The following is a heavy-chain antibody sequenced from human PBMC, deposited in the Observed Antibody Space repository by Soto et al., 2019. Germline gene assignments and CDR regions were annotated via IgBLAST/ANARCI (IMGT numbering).Heavy chain of an antibody. J-gene: IGHJ5*01. Sequence: GGSLRLSCAASGFTFSSYGMHWVRQAPGKGLEWVAVISYDGSNKYYADSVKGRFTISRDNSMNTLYLQMNSLRPEDTAMYYCAKRARGYRLSFVDSWGQGALVTVSS. CDR3: AKRARGYRLSFVDS. D-gene: IGHD5-12*01. V-gene: IGHV3-30*18. CDR1: GFTFSSYG. CDR2: ISYDGSNK.